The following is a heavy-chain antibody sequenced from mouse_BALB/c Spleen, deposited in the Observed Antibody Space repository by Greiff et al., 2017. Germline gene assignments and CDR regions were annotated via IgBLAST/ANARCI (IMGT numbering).Heavy chain of an antibody. CDR2: IWSGGST. CDR3: ARAMDY. CDR1: GFSLTSYG. V-gene: IGHV2-2*02. Sequence: VQPQQSGPGLVQPSQSLSIIRPVFGFSLTSYGVHWGRPSPGKGPEWLGVIWSGGSTDYNAAFISRLSISKDNSKSQVFFKMNSLQANDTAIYYFARAMDYWGQGTSVTVSS. J-gene: IGHJ4*01.